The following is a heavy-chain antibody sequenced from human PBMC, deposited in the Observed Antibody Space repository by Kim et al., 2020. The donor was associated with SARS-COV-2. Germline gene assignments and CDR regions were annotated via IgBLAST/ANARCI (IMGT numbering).Heavy chain of an antibody. J-gene: IGHJ6*02. D-gene: IGHD4-17*01. Sequence: PSLKSRVTISVDTSKNQFSLKLSSVTAADTAVYYCARLTMTTYYYYGMDVWGQGTTVTVSS. CDR3: ARLTMTTYYYYGMDV. V-gene: IGHV4-31*02.